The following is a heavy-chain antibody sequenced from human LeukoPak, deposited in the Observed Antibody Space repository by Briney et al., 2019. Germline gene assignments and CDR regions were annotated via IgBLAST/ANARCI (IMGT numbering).Heavy chain of an antibody. Sequence: SETLSLTCSVSGGFISSSTYSWGWIRQSPGKGLEWIGSIYYSGSTYYNPSLKSRATISMDTSKNQFSLNLTSVTADDTAIYYCASSLNANPDYWGQGTLVIVSS. D-gene: IGHD2-8*01. CDR1: GGFISSSTYS. CDR3: ASSLNANPDY. J-gene: IGHJ4*02. V-gene: IGHV4-39*07. CDR2: IYYSGST.